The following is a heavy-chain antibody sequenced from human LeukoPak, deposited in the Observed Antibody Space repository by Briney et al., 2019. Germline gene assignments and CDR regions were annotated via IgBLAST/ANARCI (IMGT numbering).Heavy chain of an antibody. V-gene: IGHV1-69*05. CDR1: GGTFSSYA. CDR3: ARASLYCSSTSCYFSLFDP. D-gene: IGHD2-2*01. CDR2: IIPIFGTA. J-gene: IGHJ5*02. Sequence: SVKVSCKASGGTFSSYAISWVRQAPGQGLEWMGGIIPIFGTANYAQKFQGRVTITTDESTSTAYMELSSLRSEDAAVYYCARASLYCSSTSCYFSLFDPWGQGTLVTVSS.